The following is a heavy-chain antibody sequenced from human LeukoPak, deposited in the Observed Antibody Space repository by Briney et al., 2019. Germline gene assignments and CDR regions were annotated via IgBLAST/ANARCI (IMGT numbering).Heavy chain of an antibody. CDR1: GFTFSDYY. Sequence: PGGSLRLSCAASGFTFSDYYMSWIRQAPGKGLEWVSYISSNGSTIYYADSVKGRFTISRDNAKNSLYLQMNSLRAEDTAVYYCARDLHPDYYDSSGYDPPDYWGQGTLVTVSS. D-gene: IGHD3-22*01. CDR3: ARDLHPDYYDSSGYDPPDY. V-gene: IGHV3-11*01. J-gene: IGHJ4*02. CDR2: ISSNGSTI.